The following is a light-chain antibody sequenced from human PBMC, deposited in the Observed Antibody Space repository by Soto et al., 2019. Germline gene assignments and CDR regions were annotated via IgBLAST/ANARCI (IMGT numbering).Light chain of an antibody. J-gene: IGKJ1*01. CDR1: QSIDSH. Sequence: EIVLTQSPATLSLSPGERATLSCRVSQSIDSHLAWYQQKPGQAPRLLIYDASNRATDIPARFSGSGSGTDFTLTISSLEFGDSAVYYCQQRSDWWTFGQGTKVDI. V-gene: IGKV3-11*01. CDR3: QQRSDWWT. CDR2: DAS.